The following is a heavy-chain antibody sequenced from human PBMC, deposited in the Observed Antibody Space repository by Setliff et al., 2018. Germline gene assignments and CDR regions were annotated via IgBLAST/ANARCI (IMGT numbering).Heavy chain of an antibody. CDR3: ARMSGFQYMDV. CDR2: IYTSWST. D-gene: IGHD3-3*01. J-gene: IGHJ6*03. Sequence: PSETLPLTCTVSDDSISSRRYYWGWFRQPAGKRLEWIGQIYTSWSTNYNPSFNSRVTISLDTSKNQFSLSLKTVTAADTAVYYCARMSGFQYMDVWGKGTTVTVSS. CDR1: DDSISSRRYY. V-gene: IGHV4-61*09.